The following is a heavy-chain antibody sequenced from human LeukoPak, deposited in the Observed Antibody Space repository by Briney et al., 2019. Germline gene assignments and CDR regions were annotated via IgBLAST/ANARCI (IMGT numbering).Heavy chain of an antibody. Sequence: SGGSLRLSCAASEFTFTSYAVHWVRQAPGKGLEWVAFIRYDGTSKYYADSMKGRFTISRDDSENTLYLQMNSLTAEDTAVYYCAKDLGGTFDYWGQGTLVTVSS. D-gene: IGHD1-26*01. V-gene: IGHV3-30*02. CDR3: AKDLGGTFDY. CDR1: EFTFTSYA. J-gene: IGHJ4*02. CDR2: IRYDGTSK.